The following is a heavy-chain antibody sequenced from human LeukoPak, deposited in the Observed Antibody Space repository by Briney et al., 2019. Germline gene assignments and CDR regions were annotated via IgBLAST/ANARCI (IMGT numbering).Heavy chain of an antibody. D-gene: IGHD2/OR15-2a*01. CDR1: GFTFSSFS. V-gene: IGHV3-21*01. CDR3: ARDLNDNSTP. Sequence: GGSLRLSCAASGFTFSSFSMNWVRQAPGKGLEWVSSISSGGSYIYYADSVKGRFTISRDNAENSLYLQMNSLRAEDTAVYYCARDLNDNSTPWGQGTLVTVSS. J-gene: IGHJ5*02. CDR2: ISSGGSYI.